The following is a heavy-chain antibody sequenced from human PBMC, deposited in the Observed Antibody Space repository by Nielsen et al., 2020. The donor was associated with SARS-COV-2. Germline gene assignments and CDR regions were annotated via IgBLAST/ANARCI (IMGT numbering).Heavy chain of an antibody. CDR2: IYYSGST. Sequence: SETLSLTCTVSGGSISSSSYYWGWIRQPPGKGLEWIGSIYYSGSTYYNPSLKSRVTISVDTSKNQFSLKLSSVTAADTAVYYCAREKAGYYGMDVWGQGTMVTVSS. J-gene: IGHJ6*02. V-gene: IGHV4-39*02. D-gene: IGHD6-19*01. CDR1: GGSISSSSYY. CDR3: AREKAGYYGMDV.